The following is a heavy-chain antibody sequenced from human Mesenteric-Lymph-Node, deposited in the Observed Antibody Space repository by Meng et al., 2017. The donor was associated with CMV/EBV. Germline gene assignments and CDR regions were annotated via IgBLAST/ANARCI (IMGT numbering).Heavy chain of an antibody. V-gene: IGHV5-51*01. CDR3: ARHRYYYDSSGYYSYYFDY. CDR1: GYSFTSYW. D-gene: IGHD3-22*01. Sequence: GGSLRLSCKGSGYSFTSYWIGWVRQMPGKGLEWMGIIYPGDPDTRYSPSFQGQVTISADKSISTAYLQWSSLKASDTAMYYCARHRYYYDSSGYYSYYFDYWGQGTLVTVSS. CDR2: IYPGDPDT. J-gene: IGHJ4*02.